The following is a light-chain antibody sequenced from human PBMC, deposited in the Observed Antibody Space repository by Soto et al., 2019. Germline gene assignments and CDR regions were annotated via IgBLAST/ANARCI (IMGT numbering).Light chain of an antibody. CDR3: QQYGSSPYT. Sequence: EIVLMQSPGTLSLSPGEKATLSCRASQSVSRIYLAWYQQKPGQAPRLLIYAASSRATGIPDRFSGSGSGTDFTLTISRLEPEDFAVYYCQQYGSSPYTFGQGTKVDIK. J-gene: IGKJ2*01. CDR2: AAS. CDR1: QSVSRIY. V-gene: IGKV3-20*01.